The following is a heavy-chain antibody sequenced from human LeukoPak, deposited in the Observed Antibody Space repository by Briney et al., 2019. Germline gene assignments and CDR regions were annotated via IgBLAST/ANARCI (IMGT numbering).Heavy chain of an antibody. D-gene: IGHD1-26*01. J-gene: IGHJ3*02. CDR2: ISYDGSNK. CDR1: GFTFSSYG. CDR3: AKDLYRIVGVTRDTFDI. V-gene: IGHV3-30*18. Sequence: GGSLRLSCAASGFTFSSYGIHWVRQAPGNGLEWGAGISYDGSNKYYADPVKGRFTISRDNSKNTLYLQMNSLRAEDTAVYYCAKDLYRIVGVTRDTFDIWGQGTMVTV.